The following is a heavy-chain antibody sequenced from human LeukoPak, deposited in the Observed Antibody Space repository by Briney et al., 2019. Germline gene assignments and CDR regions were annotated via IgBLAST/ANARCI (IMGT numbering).Heavy chain of an antibody. J-gene: IGHJ5*02. D-gene: IGHD3-22*01. CDR3: ARDLTYYYDSSGNWFDP. V-gene: IGHV4-61*02. CDR1: GGSISSGSYY. Sequence: SQTLSLTCTVSGGSISSGSYYWSWIRQPAGKGLEWIGRIYYSGSTNYNPSLKSRVTISVDTSKNQFSLKLSSVTAADTAVYYCARDLTYYYDSSGNWFDPWGQGTLVTVSS. CDR2: IYYSGST.